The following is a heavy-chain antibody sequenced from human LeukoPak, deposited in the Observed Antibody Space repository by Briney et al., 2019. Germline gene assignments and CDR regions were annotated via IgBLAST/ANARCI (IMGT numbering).Heavy chain of an antibody. CDR3: AREWGLESSGYYYAY. Sequence: SVKVSCKASGRTFSRFTISWVRQAPGQGFEWMGGITPIFGTANFAQKFQGRVSITADESTSTAFMELSSLRSEDTAVYYCAREWGLESSGYYYAYWGQGTLVTVSS. CDR2: ITPIFGTA. CDR1: GRTFSRFT. J-gene: IGHJ4*02. D-gene: IGHD3-22*01. V-gene: IGHV1-69*01.